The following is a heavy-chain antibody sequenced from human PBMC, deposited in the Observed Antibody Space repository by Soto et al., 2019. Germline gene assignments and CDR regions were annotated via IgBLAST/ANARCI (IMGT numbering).Heavy chain of an antibody. D-gene: IGHD6-19*01. J-gene: IGHJ4*02. CDR1: GFTFSSYG. CDR3: ARGRSLYSSGWYPVDYGGYFDY. CDR2: ISYDGSNK. Sequence: GGSLRLSCAASGFTFSSYGMHWVRQAPGKGLEWVAVISYDGSNKYYADSVKGRFTISRDNSKNTLYLQMNSLRAEDTAVYYCARGRSLYSSGWYPVDYGGYFDYWGQGTLVTVSS. V-gene: IGHV3-30*03.